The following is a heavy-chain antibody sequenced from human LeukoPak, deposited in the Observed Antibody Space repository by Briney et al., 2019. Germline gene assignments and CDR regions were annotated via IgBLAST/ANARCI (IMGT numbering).Heavy chain of an antibody. CDR1: GFTFSSYA. CDR2: IKEDGSEK. CDR3: AGRIFDI. D-gene: IGHD1-26*01. J-gene: IGHJ3*02. V-gene: IGHV3-7*01. Sequence: PGGSLRLSCAASGFTFSSYAMSWVRQAPGKGLEWVANIKEDGSEKYYVDSVKGRFTISRDNAKNSMYLQMNSLRAEDTAVYYCAGRIFDIWGPGTMVTVSS.